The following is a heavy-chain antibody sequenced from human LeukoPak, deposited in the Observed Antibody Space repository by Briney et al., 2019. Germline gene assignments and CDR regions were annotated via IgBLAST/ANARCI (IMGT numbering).Heavy chain of an antibody. CDR2: ISASNGNT. D-gene: IGHD1-26*01. J-gene: IGHJ4*02. CDR1: GYTFSNYG. V-gene: IGHV1-18*01. Sequence: ASVTVSCTASGYTFSNYGVAWVRQAPGQGLEWMGWISASNGNTNYAQNLQGRVTMTIDTSTSTAYMELKSLTSDDTAVYNCARSSSSGIYYFFYWGQGTLVTVSS. CDR3: ARSSSSGIYYFFY.